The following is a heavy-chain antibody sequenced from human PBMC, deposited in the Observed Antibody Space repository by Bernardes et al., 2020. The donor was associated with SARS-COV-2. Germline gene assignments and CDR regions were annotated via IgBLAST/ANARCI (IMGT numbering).Heavy chain of an antibody. CDR2: IGASGNVS. CDR1: GFTFSKYS. V-gene: IGHV3-48*03. CDR3: ARGWLENSFDF. J-gene: IGHJ4*02. Sequence: GGSLRLSCAASGFTFSKYSMSWVRKAPGKGLEWVSCIGASGNVSYYADSVMGRFTISTDTAKNSLYLQMNSLRAEDTAVYYCARGWLENSFDFWGQGTLVTVSS. D-gene: IGHD5-12*01.